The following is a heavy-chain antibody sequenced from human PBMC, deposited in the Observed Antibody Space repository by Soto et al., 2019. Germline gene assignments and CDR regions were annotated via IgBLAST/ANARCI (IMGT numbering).Heavy chain of an antibody. J-gene: IGHJ4*02. V-gene: IGHV3-74*01. Sequence: GGSLRLSCAASGFIFTNFGMHWVRQVPGKGLVWVSRIDTRGSSTSYADCVKGGLTISRVNAKNTVSLQITSLKPEDRGVHYCAKDSWYFDLWSQGALVTVSS. CDR1: GFIFTNFG. CDR3: AKDSWYFDL. CDR2: IDTRGSST. D-gene: IGHD6-13*01.